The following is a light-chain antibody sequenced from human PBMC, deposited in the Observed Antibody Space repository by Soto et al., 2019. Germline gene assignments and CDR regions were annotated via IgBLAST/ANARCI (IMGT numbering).Light chain of an antibody. J-gene: IGKJ4*01. CDR1: QSVSSSY. CDR2: GAS. Sequence: EIVLTQSPGTLSLSPGERATLSCRASQSVSSSYLAWYQQKPGQAPRLLIYGASSRATGIPDRFSGSGSGIDFTLTISRLEPEDFAVYYCQQYGSSPGALTYGGGTKVEIK. V-gene: IGKV3-20*01. CDR3: QQYGSSPGALT.